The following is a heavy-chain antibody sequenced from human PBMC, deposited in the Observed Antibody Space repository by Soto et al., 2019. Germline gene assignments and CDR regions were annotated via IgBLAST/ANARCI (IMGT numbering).Heavy chain of an antibody. CDR2: IYSGGST. Sequence: PGGSLRLSCAASGFTVSSNYMSWVRQAPGKGLEWVSVIYSGGSTYYADSVKGRFTISRDSSKNTVYLQINSLGAADTAVYYCARIFYGSGTPFEDYWGQGTLVTVSS. CDR1: GFTVSSNY. V-gene: IGHV3-53*01. D-gene: IGHD3-10*01. CDR3: ARIFYGSGTPFEDY. J-gene: IGHJ4*02.